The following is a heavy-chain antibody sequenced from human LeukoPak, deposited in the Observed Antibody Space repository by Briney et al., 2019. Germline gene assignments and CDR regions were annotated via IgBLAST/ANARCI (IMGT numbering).Heavy chain of an antibody. Sequence: GGSLRLSCAASGFTFSSYAXXWVRQVXXXXXXXXXXXXGSDGSTYYADSVKGRFTLSRDNSKNTLYLQMNSLRAEDTAVYYCAKERGDYTDYSRGMDVWGQGTTVTVSS. CDR3: AKERGDYTDYSRGMDV. J-gene: IGHJ6*02. CDR1: GFTFSSYA. D-gene: IGHD4-11*01. V-gene: IGHV3-23*01. CDR2: XXGSDGST.